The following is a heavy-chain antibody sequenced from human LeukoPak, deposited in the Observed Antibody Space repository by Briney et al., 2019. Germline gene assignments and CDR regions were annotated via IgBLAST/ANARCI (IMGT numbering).Heavy chain of an antibody. J-gene: IGHJ5*02. Sequence: SVKVSCKASGDAFTTYAIIWVRQAPGQGLEWMGGIIPMFGTPNYAQRLQGRVTITADKSTKTAYMELSSLRSEDTAVYYCARAGIPGYCTNVTCSNWLDPWGQGTLVTVSS. V-gene: IGHV1-69*06. CDR3: ARAGIPGYCTNVTCSNWLDP. D-gene: IGHD2-8*01. CDR2: IIPMFGTP. CDR1: GDAFTTYA.